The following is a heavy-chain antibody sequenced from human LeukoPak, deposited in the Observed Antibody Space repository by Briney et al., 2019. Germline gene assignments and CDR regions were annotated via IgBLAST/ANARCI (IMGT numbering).Heavy chain of an antibody. CDR1: GFTVSSSY. CDR2: IQSGGKT. CDR3: AGGSGWLIDS. Sequence: GGSLRLSCAASGFTVSSSYMNWVRQAPGKGLEWVSAIQSGGKTYYADSVKGRFTISRDNGGNSLYLQMNSLRAEDTAVYYCAGGSGWLIDSWGRGTLVTVSS. V-gene: IGHV3-66*01. D-gene: IGHD6-19*01. J-gene: IGHJ4*02.